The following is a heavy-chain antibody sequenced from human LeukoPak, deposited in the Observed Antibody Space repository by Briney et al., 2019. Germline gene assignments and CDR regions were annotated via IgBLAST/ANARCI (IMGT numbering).Heavy chain of an antibody. CDR1: GFTFSNYA. CDR2: ISGSGGST. V-gene: IGHV3-23*01. CDR3: AKDITIFGVVPRSADY. D-gene: IGHD3-3*01. Sequence: GGSLRLSCAASGFTFSNYAMNWVRQAPGKGLKWVSGISGSGGSTYYADSVKGRFTISRDNSRNTLYLQMNSLRAEDTAVYYCAKDITIFGVVPRSADYWGQGTLVTVFS. J-gene: IGHJ4*02.